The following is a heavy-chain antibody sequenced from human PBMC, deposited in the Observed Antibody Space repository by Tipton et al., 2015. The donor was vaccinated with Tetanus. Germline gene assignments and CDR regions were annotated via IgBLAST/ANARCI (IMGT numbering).Heavy chain of an antibody. CDR3: ARRSLTNYGLDV. Sequence: GSLRLSCAASGFTFSNYWMSWVRQAPGRGLEWVASIKQDGSDKNYVDSVKGRFTISRDHAKNTVYLQMNSLRAEDTAVYFCARRSLTNYGLDVWGQGTPVTVSS. CDR1: GFTFSNYW. V-gene: IGHV3-7*01. CDR2: IKQDGSDK. J-gene: IGHJ6*02. D-gene: IGHD1-1*01.